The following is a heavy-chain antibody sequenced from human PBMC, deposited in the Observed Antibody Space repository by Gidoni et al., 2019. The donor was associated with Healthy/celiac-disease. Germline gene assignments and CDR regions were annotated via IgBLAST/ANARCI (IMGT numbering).Heavy chain of an antibody. J-gene: IGHJ4*02. D-gene: IGHD4-17*01. CDR3: ARFGSDYGDYPTTPKNFDY. V-gene: IGHV4-59*01. CDR1: GGSISSYY. Sequence: QVQLQESGPGLVKPSETLSLTCTVSGGSISSYYWSWIRQPPGKGLEWIGYIYYSGSTNYNPSLKSRVTISVDTSKNQFSLKLSSVTAADTAVYYCARFGSDYGDYPTTPKNFDYWGQGTLVTVSS. CDR2: IYYSGST.